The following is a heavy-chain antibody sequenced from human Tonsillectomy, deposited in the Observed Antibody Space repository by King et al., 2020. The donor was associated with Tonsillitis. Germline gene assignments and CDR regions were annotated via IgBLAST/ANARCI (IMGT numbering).Heavy chain of an antibody. CDR1: GGSISGYY. CDR2: IAASGYT. CDR3: AGGLSGSWYPDY. Sequence: VQLVESGPGLVKPSETLSLICSVSGGSISGYYWSWIRQPAGKGLEWIGRIAASGYTNYNASLKSRVTVSVDASKKQFTLKLTSVTAADTAIYYCAGGLSGSWYPDYWGQGTLVTVSS. J-gene: IGHJ4*02. V-gene: IGHV4-4*07. D-gene: IGHD6-13*01.